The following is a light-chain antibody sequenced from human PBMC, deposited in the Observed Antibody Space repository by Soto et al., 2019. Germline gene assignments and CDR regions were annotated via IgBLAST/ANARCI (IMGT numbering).Light chain of an antibody. CDR2: QAS. CDR3: QQHEAYPRT. J-gene: IGKJ1*01. CDR1: QNINVW. V-gene: IGKV1-5*03. Sequence: DIQMTQSPSTLSASIGDRVTITCRASQNINVWLAWYQQKPGKAPKFLIYQASTLQSGVPSRFSGSGSGTEFTLTISCLQPDDFATYYCQQHEAYPRTFGQGTKVEIK.